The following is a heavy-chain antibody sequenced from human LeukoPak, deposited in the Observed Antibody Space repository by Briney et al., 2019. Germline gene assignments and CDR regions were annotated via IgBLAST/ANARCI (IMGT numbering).Heavy chain of an antibody. D-gene: IGHD1-26*01. V-gene: IGHV3-73*01. CDR2: IRSKGNSYAT. CDR1: GFTFSGSA. J-gene: IGHJ2*01. Sequence: PGGSLRLSCAASGFTFSGSAMHWVRQASGKGLEWVGRIRSKGNSYATAYSASVKGRFTISRDDSNNTAYLQMNSLKTEDTGVYYCARLLRWEPHWYFDLWGRGTLVTASS. CDR3: ARLLRWEPHWYFDL.